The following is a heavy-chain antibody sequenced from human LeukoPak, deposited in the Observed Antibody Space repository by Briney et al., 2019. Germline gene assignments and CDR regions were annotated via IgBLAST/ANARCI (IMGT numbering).Heavy chain of an antibody. CDR3: ARAVAGREYQLPFDY. CDR1: GGSISSYY. D-gene: IGHD2-2*01. V-gene: IGHV4-59*01. J-gene: IGHJ4*02. Sequence: KPSETLSLTCTVSGGSISSYYWSWIRQPPGKGLEWIGYVYFSGSTSYSPSLTNYNPSLKSRVTISGDTSKNQFSLKLSSVTAADTAVYYCARAVAGREYQLPFDYWGQGTLVTVSS. CDR2: VYFSGSTSYSPSLT.